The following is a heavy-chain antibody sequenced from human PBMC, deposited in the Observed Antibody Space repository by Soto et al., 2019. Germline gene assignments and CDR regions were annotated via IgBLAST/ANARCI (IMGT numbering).Heavy chain of an antibody. V-gene: IGHV3-48*01. CDR3: ARENPTRGGGALDI. D-gene: IGHD3-16*01. CDR1: GFTFSSYS. J-gene: IGHJ3*02. CDR2: ISSSSII. Sequence: GGSLRLSCAASGFTFSSYSMNWVRPAPGKGLEWLSNISSSSIIYYADSVKGRFTISRDNAKNSLYLQMNSLRAEDTAVYYCARENPTRGGGALDIWGQGTMVTVSS.